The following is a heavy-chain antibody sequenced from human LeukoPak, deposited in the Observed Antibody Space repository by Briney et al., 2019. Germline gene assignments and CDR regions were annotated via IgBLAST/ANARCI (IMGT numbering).Heavy chain of an antibody. CDR2: IRYDGSNK. V-gene: IGHV3-30*02. Sequence: GGSLRLSCAASGFTFSSYGMHWVRQAPGKGLEGVAFIRYDGSNKYYADSVKGRFTISRDNSKNTLYLQMNSLRAEDTAVYYCAKGLRWRTQIDYWGQGTLVTVSS. CDR1: GFTFSSYG. J-gene: IGHJ4*02. D-gene: IGHD4-23*01. CDR3: AKGLRWRTQIDY.